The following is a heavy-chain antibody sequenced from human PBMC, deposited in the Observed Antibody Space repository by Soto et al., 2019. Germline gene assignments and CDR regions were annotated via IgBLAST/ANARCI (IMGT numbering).Heavy chain of an antibody. Sequence: ASVKVSCKASGYTFTGYYMHWVRQATGQGLEWMGWMNPNSGNTGYAQKFQGRVTMTRNTSISTAYMELSSLRSEDTAVYYCARGRHYDFWSGYFKAFDIWGQGTMVTVSS. D-gene: IGHD3-3*01. CDR3: ARGRHYDFWSGYFKAFDI. V-gene: IGHV1-8*02. J-gene: IGHJ3*02. CDR2: MNPNSGNT. CDR1: GYTFTGYY.